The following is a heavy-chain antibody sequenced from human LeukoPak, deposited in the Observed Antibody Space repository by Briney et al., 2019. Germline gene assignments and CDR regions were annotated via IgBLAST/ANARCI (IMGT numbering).Heavy chain of an antibody. V-gene: IGHV3-64*01. CDR2: ISPSGDST. Sequence: GGSLRPSCAVSGFTFSSFYIHWVRQAPGKGLEYVSAISPSGDSTFYTNSVKGRFTISRDNSKNTLFLQMGSLTAEDMAVYYCARGLYYGSGQYYFDYWGQGTLVTVSS. CDR1: GFTFSSFY. D-gene: IGHD3-10*01. J-gene: IGHJ4*02. CDR3: ARGLYYGSGQYYFDY.